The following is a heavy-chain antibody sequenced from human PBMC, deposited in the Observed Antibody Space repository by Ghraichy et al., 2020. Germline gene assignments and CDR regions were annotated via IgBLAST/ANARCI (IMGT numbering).Heavy chain of an antibody. CDR3: ARRTGSGWPRGDAFDI. CDR1: GGSFSGYY. J-gene: IGHJ3*02. CDR2: INHSGST. Sequence: SETLSLTCAVYGGSFSGYYWSWIRQPPGKGLEWIGEINHSGSTNYNPSLKSRVTISVDTSKNQFSLKLSSVTAADTAVYDCARRTGSGWPRGDAFDIWGQGKMVTVSS. V-gene: IGHV4-34*01. D-gene: IGHD6-19*01.